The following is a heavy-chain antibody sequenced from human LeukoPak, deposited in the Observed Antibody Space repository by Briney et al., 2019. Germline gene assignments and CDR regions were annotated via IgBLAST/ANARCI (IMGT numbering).Heavy chain of an antibody. CDR3: AREIVPAAIWSRWFDP. V-gene: IGHV4-4*07. CDR2: IYTSGST. D-gene: IGHD2-2*01. CDR1: GGSISSYY. Sequence: SETLSLTCTVSGGSISSYYWSWIRQPAGKGLEWIRRIYTSGSTNYNPSLKSRVTMSVDTSKNQFTLKLSSVTAADTAVYYCAREIVPAAIWSRWFDPWGQGTLVTVYS. J-gene: IGHJ5*02.